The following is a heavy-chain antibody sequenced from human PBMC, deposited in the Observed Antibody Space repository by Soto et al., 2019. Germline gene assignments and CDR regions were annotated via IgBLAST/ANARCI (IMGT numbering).Heavy chain of an antibody. CDR1: GFTFDDYA. Sequence: GGSLRLSCAASGFTFDDYAMHWVRQAPGKGLEWVSGISWNSGSIGYAESVKGRFTISRDNAKNSLYLQMKSLRTEDTALYYYAKGRVLAARPNQKTRYSYYSYMDVWGKGTPFTASS. CDR2: ISWNSGSI. CDR3: AKGRVLAARPNQKTRYSYYSYMDV. V-gene: IGHV3-9*01. D-gene: IGHD6-6*01. J-gene: IGHJ6*03.